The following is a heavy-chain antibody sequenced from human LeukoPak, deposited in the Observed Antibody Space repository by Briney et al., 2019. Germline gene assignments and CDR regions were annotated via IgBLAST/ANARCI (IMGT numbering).Heavy chain of an antibody. CDR3: ACGYDYNAFDI. CDR2: IIPILGIA. CDR1: GGTFSSYT. Sequence: GASVKVSCKASGGTFSSYTISWVRQAPGQGLEWMGRIIPILGIANYAQKFQGRVTITADKSTSTAYMELSSLRSEDTAVYYCACGYDYNAFDIWGRGTMVTVSS. J-gene: IGHJ3*02. V-gene: IGHV1-69*02. D-gene: IGHD5-12*01.